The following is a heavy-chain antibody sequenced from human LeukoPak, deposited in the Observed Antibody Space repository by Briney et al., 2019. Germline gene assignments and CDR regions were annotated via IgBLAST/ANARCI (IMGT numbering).Heavy chain of an antibody. Sequence: SVKLSCKASGFTFTRSAVQWVRQARGPRREGVGGIVDGSGKPNYAEELQEKVTITSDMSTSTAYMELSSLRSDDTAVYYCAADPYDYGDYDLGYWGQGTLVTVSS. D-gene: IGHD4-17*01. CDR3: AADPYDYGDYDLGY. J-gene: IGHJ4*02. CDR1: GFTFTRSA. CDR2: IVDGSGKP. V-gene: IGHV1-58*01.